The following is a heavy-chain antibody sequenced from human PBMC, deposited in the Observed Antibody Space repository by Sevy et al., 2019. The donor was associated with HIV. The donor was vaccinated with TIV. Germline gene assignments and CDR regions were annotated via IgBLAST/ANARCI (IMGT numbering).Heavy chain of an antibody. CDR2: IKVDGSEK. D-gene: IGHD2-2*01. Sequence: GGSLRLSCAVSGFTFRSYWMSWVRQAPGKGLEWVAHIKVDGSEKYQVDSVKGRFTISGVNAKNSPFLQMNSLRVEDTAVYYCARDCGSTSCLWGLDVWGQGTAVTVSS. CDR1: GFTFRSYW. V-gene: IGHV3-7*03. J-gene: IGHJ6*02. CDR3: ARDCGSTSCLWGLDV.